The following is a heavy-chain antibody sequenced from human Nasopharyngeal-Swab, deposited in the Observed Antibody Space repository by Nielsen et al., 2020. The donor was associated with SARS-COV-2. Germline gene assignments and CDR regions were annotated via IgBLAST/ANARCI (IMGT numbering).Heavy chain of an antibody. Sequence: VRQAPGKGLEWVSVIYSGGSTYYADSVKGRFTISRDNSKNTLYLQMNSLRAEDTEVYYWARERGGAAAGTWFDPWGQGTLVTVSS. D-gene: IGHD6-13*01. CDR2: IYSGGST. J-gene: IGHJ5*02. CDR3: ARERGGAAAGTWFDP. V-gene: IGHV3-53*01.